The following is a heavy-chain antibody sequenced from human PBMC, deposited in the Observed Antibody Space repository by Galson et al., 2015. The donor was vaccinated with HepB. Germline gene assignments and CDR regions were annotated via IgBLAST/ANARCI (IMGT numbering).Heavy chain of an antibody. CDR1: GGTFSSYA. CDR2: IIPIFGTA. Sequence: SVKVSCKASGGTFSSYAISWVRQAPGQGLEWMGGIIPIFGTANYAQKFQGRVTITADESTSTAYMELSSLRSEDTAVYYCASGYFDWLSPPPNWFDPWGQGTLVTVSS. CDR3: ASGYFDWLSPPPNWFDP. J-gene: IGHJ5*02. V-gene: IGHV1-69*13. D-gene: IGHD3-9*01.